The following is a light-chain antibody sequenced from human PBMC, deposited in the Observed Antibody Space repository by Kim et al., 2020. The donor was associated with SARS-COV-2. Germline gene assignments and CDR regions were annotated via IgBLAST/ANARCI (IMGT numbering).Light chain of an antibody. Sequence: GQSVTISCTGTDRDVDDYKYVYWFQHPPGKAPKLMIYEVSKRPSGVPDRFSGSKSGNTASLTVSGLQAEDEADYYCIAYAGSNNKVFGGGTQLTVL. CDR2: EVS. V-gene: IGLV2-8*01. CDR1: DRDVDDYKY. J-gene: IGLJ3*02. CDR3: IAYAGSNNKV.